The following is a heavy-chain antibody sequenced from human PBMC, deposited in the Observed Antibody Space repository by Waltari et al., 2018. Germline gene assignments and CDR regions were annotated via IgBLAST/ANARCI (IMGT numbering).Heavy chain of an antibody. Sequence: EVQLVESGGGLVQPGGSLRLSCAASGFTFSSYSMNWVRQAPGKGLEWVSYISSSSSTIYYADSGKGRFTISRDNAKNSLYLKMNSLRAEDTAGYYCARADYGDYVGWGQGTLVTVSS. CDR2: ISSSSSTI. V-gene: IGHV3-48*01. CDR1: GFTFSSYS. CDR3: ARADYGDYVG. D-gene: IGHD4-17*01. J-gene: IGHJ4*02.